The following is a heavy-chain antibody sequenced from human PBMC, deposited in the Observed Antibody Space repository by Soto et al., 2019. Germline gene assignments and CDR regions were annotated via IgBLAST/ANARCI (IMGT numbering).Heavy chain of an antibody. J-gene: IGHJ4*02. CDR3: AKGGSSSWSPHYYFDD. V-gene: IGHV3-23*01. Sequence: PGGSLRLSCAASGFTFNNYAMGWVRQAPGKGLEWVSAITGSGSDTYYVDSVKGRFTISRDNSKNTLYLQMNSLRTEDTAVFYCAKGGSSSWSPHYYFDDWGKGTLVTVAS. D-gene: IGHD2-2*01. CDR2: ITGSGSDT. CDR1: GFTFNNYA.